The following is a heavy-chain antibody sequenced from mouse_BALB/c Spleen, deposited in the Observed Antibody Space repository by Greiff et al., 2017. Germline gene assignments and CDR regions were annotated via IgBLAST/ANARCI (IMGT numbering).Heavy chain of an antibody. CDR1: GFTFNSYA. CDR3: ANGNSYWSFDV. Sequence: DVQLVESGGGFVKPGGSLKFSCAASGFTFNSYAMPWVRQTPEKRLEWVASISSGGSTYYPDRVKVRFTISRDNARNSLYLQMCSLRSEDTAMYYCANGNSYWSFDVWGAGTTVTVSS. CDR2: ISSGGST. J-gene: IGHJ1*01. V-gene: IGHV5-6-5*01. D-gene: IGHD2-1*01.